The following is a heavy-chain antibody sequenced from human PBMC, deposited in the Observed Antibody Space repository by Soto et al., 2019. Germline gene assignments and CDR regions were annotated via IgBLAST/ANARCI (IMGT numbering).Heavy chain of an antibody. D-gene: IGHD4-17*01. J-gene: IGHJ6*03. Sequence: GGSLRLSCAASGFTFSSYGMHWVRQAPGKGLEWVAVIWYDGSNKYYADSVKGRFTISRDNSKNTLYLQMNSLGAEDTAVYYCASKTREVTTWDYYYYMDVWGKGTTVTVSS. V-gene: IGHV3-33*01. CDR2: IWYDGSNK. CDR3: ASKTREVTTWDYYYYMDV. CDR1: GFTFSSYG.